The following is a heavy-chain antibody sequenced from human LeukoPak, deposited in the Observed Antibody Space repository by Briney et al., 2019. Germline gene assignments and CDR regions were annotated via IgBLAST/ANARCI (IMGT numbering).Heavy chain of an antibody. CDR3: AKDHLYCTNGVCYSGAFDI. CDR2: IRYDGSNK. D-gene: IGHD2-8*01. J-gene: IGHJ3*02. CDR1: GFTFSSYG. Sequence: GGSLRLSCAASGFTFSSYGMHWVRQAPGKGLEWVAFIRYDGSNKYYADSVKGRFTISRDNSKNTLYLQMNSLRAEDTAVYYCAKDHLYCTNGVCYSGAFDIWGQGTMVTVSS. V-gene: IGHV3-30*02.